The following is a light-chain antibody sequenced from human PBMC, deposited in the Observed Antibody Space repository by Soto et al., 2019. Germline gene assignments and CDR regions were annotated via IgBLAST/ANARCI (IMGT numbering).Light chain of an antibody. V-gene: IGLV3-21*04. CDR2: YDS. J-gene: IGLJ2*01. Sequence: SYELTQPPSVTVAPGKTARITCGGNNIGSKSLHWYQQKPRQAPVLVIYYDSDRPSGIPERFSGSTSGITATLTISRVEAGDEADYYCQVWDSSSDHVVFGGGTQLTVL. CDR3: QVWDSSSDHVV. CDR1: NIGSKS.